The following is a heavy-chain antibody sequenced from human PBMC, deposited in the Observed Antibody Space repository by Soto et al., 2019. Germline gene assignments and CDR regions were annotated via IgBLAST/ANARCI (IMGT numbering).Heavy chain of an antibody. CDR3: ARATNGYISYFDY. CDR2: IWYDGSNK. J-gene: IGHJ4*02. CDR1: GFTFSSYG. D-gene: IGHD5-12*01. Sequence: QVQLVESGGGVVQPGRSLRLSCAASGFTFSSYGMHWVRQAPGKGLEWVAVIWYDGSNKYYADSVKGRFTISRDNSKNTLYLQMNSLRVEDTAVYYCARATNGYISYFDYWGQGTLVTVSS. V-gene: IGHV3-33*01.